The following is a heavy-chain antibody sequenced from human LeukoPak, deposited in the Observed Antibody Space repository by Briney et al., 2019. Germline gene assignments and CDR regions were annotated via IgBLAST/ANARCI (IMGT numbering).Heavy chain of an antibody. CDR1: GFTFSDYY. CDR2: VSSSGSTI. V-gene: IGHV3-11*01. CDR3: ARVGYFTMVRGAFGY. D-gene: IGHD3-10*01. Sequence: GGSLRLSCAASGFTFSDYYMSWIRQAPGKGLEWVSYVSSSGSTIYYADSVKGRFTISRDNAKNSLYLQMNSLRAEDTAVYYCARVGYFTMVRGAFGYWGQGTLVTVSS. J-gene: IGHJ4*02.